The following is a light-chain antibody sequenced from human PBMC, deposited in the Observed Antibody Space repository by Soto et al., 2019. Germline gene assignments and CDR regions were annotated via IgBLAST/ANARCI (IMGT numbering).Light chain of an antibody. CDR2: GNN. V-gene: IGLV1-40*01. CDR1: SSNIGAAYD. CDR3: QSYDSSLSGWV. Sequence: QSVLTQTPAVSGAPGPKVTISCTMSSSNIGAAYDVHWYQHLPGTAPKLLIYGNNNRPSGVPDRFSGSKSGTSASLAITGLQAEDEADYYCQSYDSSLSGWVFGGGTKVTVL. J-gene: IGLJ3*02.